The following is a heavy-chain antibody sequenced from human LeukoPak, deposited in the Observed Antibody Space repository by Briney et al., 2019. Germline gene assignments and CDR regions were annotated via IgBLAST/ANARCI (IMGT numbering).Heavy chain of an antibody. D-gene: IGHD3-3*01. V-gene: IGHV3-73*01. CDR3: ARQDPAHGGINDAFDI. CDR1: GFTFSASA. J-gene: IGHJ3*02. CDR2: IRSKASSYAT. Sequence: GGSLKVSCAASGFTFSASAMHWVRQASGKGLEWVGRIRSKASSYATEYAASVKGRFTISRDDSKNMVYMQMNSLKTEDTAVYYCARQDPAHGGINDAFDIWGQGTMVTVSS.